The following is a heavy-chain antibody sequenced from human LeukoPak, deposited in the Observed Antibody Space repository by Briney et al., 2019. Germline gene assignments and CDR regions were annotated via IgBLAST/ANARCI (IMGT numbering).Heavy chain of an antibody. Sequence: SETLSLTCTVSGGSISSGGYYWSWIRQHPGKGLEWIGYIYYSGSTYYNPSLKSRVTISVDTSKNQFPLKLSSVTAADTAVYYCARTGTTPLDYWGQGTLVTVSS. D-gene: IGHD4-11*01. V-gene: IGHV4-31*03. CDR3: ARTGTTPLDY. J-gene: IGHJ4*02. CDR2: IYYSGST. CDR1: GGSISSGGYY.